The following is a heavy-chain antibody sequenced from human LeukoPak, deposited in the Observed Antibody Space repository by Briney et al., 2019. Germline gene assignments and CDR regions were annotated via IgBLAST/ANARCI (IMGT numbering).Heavy chain of an antibody. CDR3: ARPILRFLEWLPVYDAFDI. J-gene: IGHJ3*02. D-gene: IGHD3-3*01. CDR2: ISHSGST. V-gene: IGHV4-34*01. Sequence: PSETLSLTCAVYGGPFSGYYWTWIRQPPGKGLEWIGEISHSGSTNYNPSLKSRVTISVDTSKNQFSLKLSSVTAADTAVYYCARPILRFLEWLPVYDAFDIWGQGTMVTVSS. CDR1: GGPFSGYY.